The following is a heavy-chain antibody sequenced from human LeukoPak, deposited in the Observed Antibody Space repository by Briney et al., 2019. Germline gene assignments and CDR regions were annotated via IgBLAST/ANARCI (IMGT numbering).Heavy chain of an antibody. CDR2: IYTSGST. CDR3: ARTEMITFGGVIVDY. Sequence: SRTLSLTCTVSGGSISSGSYYWSWIRQPAGKGLEWIGRIYTSGSTNYNPSLKSRVHISVDTSKNQFSLKLSSVTAADTAVYYCARTEMITFGGVIVDYWGQGTLVTVSS. D-gene: IGHD3-16*02. V-gene: IGHV4-61*02. J-gene: IGHJ4*02. CDR1: GGSISSGSYY.